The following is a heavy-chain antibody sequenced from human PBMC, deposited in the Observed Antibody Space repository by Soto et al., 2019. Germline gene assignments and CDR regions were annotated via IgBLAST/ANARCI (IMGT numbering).Heavy chain of an antibody. J-gene: IGHJ4*02. D-gene: IGHD2-8*01. CDR2: INAGNGNT. V-gene: IGHV1-3*05. Sequence: QVQLVQSGAEEKKPGASVKVSCKASGYTFTSYAMHWVRQAPGQRLERMRWINAGNGNTKYSQKFQDRVTITRDTSASKAYRELSSLRSEDTAVYYCARGTMVTHFDYWGQGTLVTVSS. CDR3: ARGTMVTHFDY. CDR1: GYTFTSYA.